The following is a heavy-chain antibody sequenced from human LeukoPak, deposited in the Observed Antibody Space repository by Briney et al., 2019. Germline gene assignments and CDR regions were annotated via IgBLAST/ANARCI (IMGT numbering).Heavy chain of an antibody. CDR2: INHSRST. D-gene: IGHD3/OR15-3a*01. J-gene: IGHJ6*03. V-gene: IGHV4-34*01. CDR1: GGSFSGYY. CDR3: ARGRIGRLIWDYYYYYMDV. Sequence: SETLCLTCAVYGGSFSGYYWSWVRQPPGKGLEWIGEINHSRSTNYNPSLKRRGTTSLDTSKNQFSLKMSSATAPDTAVYYCARGRIGRLIWDYYYYYMDVWGKGTTVTVSS.